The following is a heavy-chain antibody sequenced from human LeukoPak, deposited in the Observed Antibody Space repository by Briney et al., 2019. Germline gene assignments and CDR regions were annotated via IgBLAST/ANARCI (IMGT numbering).Heavy chain of an antibody. CDR2: IIPIFGTA. Sequence: GASVKVSCKASGGTFSSYAISWVRQAPGQGLEWMGGIIPIFGTANYAQKFQGRVTITADESTSTAYMELSSLRSEDTAVYYCARALQGDCSSTSGYILTGWFDPWGQGTLVTVSS. V-gene: IGHV1-69*13. CDR3: ARALQGDCSSTSGYILTGWFDP. J-gene: IGHJ5*02. D-gene: IGHD2-2*02. CDR1: GGTFSSYA.